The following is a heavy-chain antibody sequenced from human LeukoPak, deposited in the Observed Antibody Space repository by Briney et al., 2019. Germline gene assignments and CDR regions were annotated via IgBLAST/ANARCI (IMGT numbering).Heavy chain of an antibody. Sequence: PAETLALTCAFCGGSISSYYWSWIRQPAGKGLEGIVRIHTSGSTNYNASPKSRVTISVDTAKNQFSLKLSSVAAADTAVYYCARGLLPLPMVAGRDDYYFDYWGQGTLVTISS. CDR3: ARGLLPLPMVAGRDDYYFDY. CDR1: GGSISSYY. D-gene: IGHD3-10*01. V-gene: IGHV4-4*07. J-gene: IGHJ4*02. CDR2: IHTSGST.